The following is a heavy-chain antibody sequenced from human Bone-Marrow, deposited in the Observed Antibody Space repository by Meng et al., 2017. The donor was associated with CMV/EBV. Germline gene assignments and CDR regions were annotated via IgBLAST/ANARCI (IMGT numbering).Heavy chain of an antibody. D-gene: IGHD1-7*01. Sequence: SEPLSLTCTVSGGSISSSSYYWGWIRQPPGKGLEWIGSIYYSGSTYYNPSLKSRVTISVDTSKNQFSLKLSSVTAADTAVYYCARSPGNWNLITRYFDLWGRGTLVTVSS. J-gene: IGHJ2*01. CDR1: GGSISSSSYY. V-gene: IGHV4-39*01. CDR3: ARSPGNWNLITRYFDL. CDR2: IYYSGST.